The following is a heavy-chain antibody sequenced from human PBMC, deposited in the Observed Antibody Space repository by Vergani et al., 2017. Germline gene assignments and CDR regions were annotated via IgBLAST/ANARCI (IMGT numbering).Heavy chain of an antibody. J-gene: IGHJ3*02. V-gene: IGHV3-30-3*01. CDR2: ISYDGSNK. Sequence: QVQLVESGGGVVQPGRSLRLSCAASGFTFSSYAMHWVRQAPGKGLEWVAVISYDGSNKYYADSVKGRFTISRDNSKNTLYLQMNSLRAEDTAVYYCATGGYIVATIKGGAFDICGQGTMVTVSS. CDR3: ATGGYIVATIKGGAFDI. CDR1: GFTFSSYA. D-gene: IGHD5-12*01.